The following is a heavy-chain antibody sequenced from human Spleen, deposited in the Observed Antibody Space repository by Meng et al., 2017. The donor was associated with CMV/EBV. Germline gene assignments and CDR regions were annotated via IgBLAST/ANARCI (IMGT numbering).Heavy chain of an antibody. V-gene: IGHV7-4-1*02. CDR3: ARGPRGGYHYSEY. Sequence: QVQRVQAGSELNKPGALVNVYCKASGYTFTNYAMNWVRQAPGQGLEWMGWINTNTGNPTYAQGFTGRFVFSLDTSVSTAYLQISSLKAEDTAVYYCARGPRGGYHYSEYWGQGTLVTVSS. CDR2: INTNTGNP. D-gene: IGHD5-12*01. J-gene: IGHJ4*02. CDR1: GYTFTNYA.